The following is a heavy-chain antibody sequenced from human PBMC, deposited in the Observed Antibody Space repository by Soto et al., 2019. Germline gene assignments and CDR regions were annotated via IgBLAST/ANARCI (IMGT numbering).Heavy chain of an antibody. Sequence: ASVKVSCKASGYTFTSYGISWVRQAPGQGLEWMGWISAYNGNTNYAQKLQGRVTMTTDTSTSTAYMELRSLRSDDTAVYYCARDRGYYDYIWGRPNNAFDIWGQGTMVTVSS. CDR1: GYTFTSYG. V-gene: IGHV1-18*01. CDR2: ISAYNGNT. CDR3: ARDRGYYDYIWGRPNNAFDI. D-gene: IGHD3-16*01. J-gene: IGHJ3*02.